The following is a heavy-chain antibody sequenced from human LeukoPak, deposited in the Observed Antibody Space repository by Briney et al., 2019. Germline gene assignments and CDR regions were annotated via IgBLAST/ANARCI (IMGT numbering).Heavy chain of an antibody. V-gene: IGHV1-24*01. CDR2: FDPEDGET. D-gene: IGHD2-21*02. J-gene: IGHJ2*01. Sequence: ASVKVSCKVSGYTLTELSMHWVRQAPGKGLEWMGGFDPEDGETIHAQKFQGRVTMTEDTSTDTAYMELSSLRSEDTAVYYCATAAYCGGDCYPDRYFDLWGRGTLVTVSS. CDR3: ATAAYCGGDCYPDRYFDL. CDR1: GYTLTELS.